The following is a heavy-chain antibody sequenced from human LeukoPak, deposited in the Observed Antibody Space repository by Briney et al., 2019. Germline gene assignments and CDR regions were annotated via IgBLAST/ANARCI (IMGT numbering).Heavy chain of an antibody. V-gene: IGHV3-53*01. Sequence: SGGSLRLSCAASGFTVSSSFMSWVRQAPGTGLQWVSVIYRDGTTYYADSVRGRFTISRDNSKNTLYLQMNSLRVGDTAVYYCARDDRTVVPGTFDNWGQGTLVTVSS. CDR2: IYRDGTT. J-gene: IGHJ4*02. D-gene: IGHD6-13*01. CDR3: ARDDRTVVPGTFDN. CDR1: GFTVSSSF.